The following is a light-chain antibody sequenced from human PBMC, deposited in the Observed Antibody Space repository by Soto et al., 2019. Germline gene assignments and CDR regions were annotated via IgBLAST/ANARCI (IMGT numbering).Light chain of an antibody. CDR3: CSYAGRSSYV. V-gene: IGLV2-23*01. Sequence: QSVLTQPASVSGSPGQSITISCTGTSSDVGSYNLVSWYQQHTGKAPKLMIYEGSKRPSGVSNRFSGSKSGNTASLTISGLQAEDEADYYCCSYAGRSSYVFGTGTKVTVL. J-gene: IGLJ1*01. CDR2: EGS. CDR1: SSDVGSYNL.